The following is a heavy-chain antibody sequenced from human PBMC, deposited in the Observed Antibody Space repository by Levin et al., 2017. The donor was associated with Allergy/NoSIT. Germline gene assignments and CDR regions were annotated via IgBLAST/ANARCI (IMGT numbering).Heavy chain of an antibody. Sequence: HSQTLSLTCTVSGGSIRSYYWSWIRQPPGKGLEWIGYIYYSGSTNYNPSLKSRVTISVDTSKNQFSLKLSSVTAADTAVYYCARGTYYYGSGSYYNDYWGQGTLVTVSS. CDR2: IYYSGST. D-gene: IGHD3-10*01. V-gene: IGHV4-59*01. CDR3: ARGTYYYGSGSYYNDY. J-gene: IGHJ4*02. CDR1: GGSIRSYY.